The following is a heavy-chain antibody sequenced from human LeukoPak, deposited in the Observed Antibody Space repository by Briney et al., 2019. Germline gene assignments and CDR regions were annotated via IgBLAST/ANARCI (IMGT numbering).Heavy chain of an antibody. Sequence: GGSLRLSCAASGFTFSSYAMHWVRQAPGKGLEWVAVISYDGSNKYYADSVKGRFTISRDNSKNTLYLQMNSLRAEDTAVYYCARGYYYYMDVWGKGTTVTVSS. CDR3: ARGYYYYMDV. CDR1: GFTFSSYA. J-gene: IGHJ6*03. V-gene: IGHV3-30*04. CDR2: ISYDGSNK.